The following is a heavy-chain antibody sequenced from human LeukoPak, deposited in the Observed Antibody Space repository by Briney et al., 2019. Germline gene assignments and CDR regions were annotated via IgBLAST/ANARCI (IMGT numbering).Heavy chain of an antibody. D-gene: IGHD3-3*01. CDR1: GYTFTSYG. Sequence: ASVKVSCKASGYTFTSYGISWVRQAPGQGLEWMGWISAYNGNTNYAQKLQGRVTMTTDTSTSTAYVELRSLRSDDTAVYYCARDRSQYYDFWIGRSNWFDPWGQGTLVTVSS. CDR3: ARDRSQYYDFWIGRSNWFDP. CDR2: ISAYNGNT. J-gene: IGHJ5*02. V-gene: IGHV1-18*01.